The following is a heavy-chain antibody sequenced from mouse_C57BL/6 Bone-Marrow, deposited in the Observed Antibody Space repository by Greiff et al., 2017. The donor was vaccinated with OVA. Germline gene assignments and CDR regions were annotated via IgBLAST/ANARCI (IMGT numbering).Heavy chain of an antibody. Sequence: VQLLQSGAELVKPGASVKLSCKASGYTFTSYWMQWVKQRPGQGLEWIGEIDPSDGYTNYNQKFKGKATLTVDKSSSTAYMPLSSLASADSAVYYCAGGEGLDYWGQGTTLTVSS. CDR2: IDPSDGYT. V-gene: IGHV1-50*01. J-gene: IGHJ2*01. D-gene: IGHD1-1*02. CDR3: AGGEGLDY. CDR1: GYTFTSYW.